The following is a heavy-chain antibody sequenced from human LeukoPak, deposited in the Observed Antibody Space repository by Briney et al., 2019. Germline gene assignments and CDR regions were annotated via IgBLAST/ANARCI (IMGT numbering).Heavy chain of an antibody. V-gene: IGHV1-46*01. Sequence: ASVKVSCKASGYTFTSYYMHWVRQAPGQGLEWMGIINPSGGSTSYAQKFQGRATMTRDTSTSTVYMELSSLRSEDTAVYYCARGPPWSGYEYYFDYWGQGTLVTVSS. D-gene: IGHD3-3*01. CDR3: ARGPPWSGYEYYFDY. J-gene: IGHJ4*02. CDR2: INPSGGST. CDR1: GYTFTSYY.